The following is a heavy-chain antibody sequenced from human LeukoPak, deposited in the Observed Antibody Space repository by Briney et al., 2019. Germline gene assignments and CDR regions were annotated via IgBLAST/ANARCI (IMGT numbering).Heavy chain of an antibody. CDR2: INPNSGGT. V-gene: IGHV1-2*02. D-gene: IGHD6-13*01. CDR1: GYTFTGYY. Sequence: ASVKVSCKASGYTFTGYYMHWVRQAPGQGLEWMGWINPNSGGTNYAQKFQGRVTMTRDTSISTAYMELSRLRSDDTAVYYCARDHGIAAAGRGESYMDVWGKGTTVTISS. J-gene: IGHJ6*03. CDR3: ARDHGIAAAGRGESYMDV.